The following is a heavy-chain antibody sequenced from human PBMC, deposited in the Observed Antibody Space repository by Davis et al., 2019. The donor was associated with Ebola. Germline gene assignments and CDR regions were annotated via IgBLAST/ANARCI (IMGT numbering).Heavy chain of an antibody. Sequence: GESLKISCAASGFTFSSYSMTWVRQAPGKGLEWVSSIGGSGSSMFQADSVKGRFTISRDNVKNSLYLQMNSLRAEDTALYYCARGCSSTSCSVGFDYWGQGTLVTVSS. CDR3: ARGCSSTSCSVGFDY. CDR2: IGGSGSSM. J-gene: IGHJ4*02. CDR1: GFTFSSYS. V-gene: IGHV3-21*04. D-gene: IGHD2-2*01.